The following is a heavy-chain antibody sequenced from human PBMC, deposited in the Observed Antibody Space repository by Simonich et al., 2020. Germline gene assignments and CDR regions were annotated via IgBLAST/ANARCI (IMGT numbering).Heavy chain of an antibody. CDR2: ISGSGGST. J-gene: IGHJ3*02. CDR1: GFTFSSYA. V-gene: IGHV3-23*01. Sequence: GGGLVQPGGSLRLSCAASGFTFSSYAMSWVRQAPGKGLECVSAISGSGGSTYYADSVKGRFTISRDNSKNTLYLKMNSLRAEDTAVYYCAKDLGERITMIVVVIDAFDIWGQGTMVTVSS. CDR3: AKDLGERITMIVVVIDAFDI. D-gene: IGHD3-22*01.